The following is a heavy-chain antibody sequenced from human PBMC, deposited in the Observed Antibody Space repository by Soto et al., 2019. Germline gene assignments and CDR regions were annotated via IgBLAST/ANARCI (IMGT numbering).Heavy chain of an antibody. J-gene: IGHJ4*02. V-gene: IGHV3-9*01. D-gene: IGHD6-19*01. CDR3: AKDIVAGTGFDY. CDR2: ISWNSGSI. CDR1: GFTFDDYA. Sequence: AGGSLRLSCAASGFTFDDYAMHWVRQAPGKGLEWVSGISWNSGSIGYADSVKGRFTISRDNAKNSLYLQMNSLRAEDTALYYCAKDIVAGTGFDYWGQGTLVTVSS.